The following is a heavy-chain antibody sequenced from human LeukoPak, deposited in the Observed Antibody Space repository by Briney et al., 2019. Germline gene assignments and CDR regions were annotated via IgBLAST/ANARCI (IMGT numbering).Heavy chain of an antibody. J-gene: IGHJ4*02. CDR3: ARARPDRPQMGAMTTHDY. V-gene: IGHV3-30-3*01. CDR1: GFTFSSYA. CDR2: ISYDGSNK. Sequence: QPGRSLRLSCAASGFTFSSYAMHWVRQAPGKGLEWVAVISYDGSNKYYADSVKGRFTISRDNSKNTLYLQMNSLRAEDTAVYYCARARPDRPQMGAMTTHDYWGQGTLVTVSS. D-gene: IGHD4-17*01.